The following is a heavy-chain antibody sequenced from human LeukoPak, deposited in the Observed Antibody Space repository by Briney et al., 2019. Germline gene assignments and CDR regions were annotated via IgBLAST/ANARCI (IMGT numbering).Heavy chain of an antibody. V-gene: IGHV4-4*02. CDR3: AREKGHLMEVDV. CDR2: RYHDGRR. Sequence: SETLSLTCAVSGDSIRSDSWWIWDRQAPGKGLEWIGERYHDGRRTYNPSLKSRVSISLDESENQFSLELTSVTAADTAVYFCAREKGHLMEVDVWGQGTTVTVSS. CDR1: GDSIRSDSW. D-gene: IGHD3-3*01. J-gene: IGHJ6*02.